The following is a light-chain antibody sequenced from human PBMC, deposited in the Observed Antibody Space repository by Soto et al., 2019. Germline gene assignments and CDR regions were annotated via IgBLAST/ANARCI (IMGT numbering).Light chain of an antibody. CDR1: RSVGNNY. CDR2: DAS. CDR3: QQYAYSPLN. Sequence: EIVLTQSPGTLSLSPGERATPSCRASRSVGNNYLAWYQQRPGQAPNLLIYDASSRATGIPDRISGSGSGTDFTLTITRLEPEDSAMYYCQQYAYSPLNFGGGTKVEIK. V-gene: IGKV3-20*01. J-gene: IGKJ4*01.